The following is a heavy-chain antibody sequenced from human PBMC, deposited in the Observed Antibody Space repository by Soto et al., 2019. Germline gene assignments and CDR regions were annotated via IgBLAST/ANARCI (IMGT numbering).Heavy chain of an antibody. CDR2: IIPLSGTP. D-gene: IGHD5-18*01. CDR1: GGTFSNYA. J-gene: IGHJ5*02. CDR3: TRGIQLWS. V-gene: IGHV1-69*06. Sequence: QVQLVQSGAEVKKPGSSVKVSCKASGGTFSNYALTWVRQAPGQGLEWMGGIIPLSGTPNYAQKFQGRVTITADKSTNTVYMELNGLRSEDTAVYYCTRGIQLWSWGQGTLVTVSS.